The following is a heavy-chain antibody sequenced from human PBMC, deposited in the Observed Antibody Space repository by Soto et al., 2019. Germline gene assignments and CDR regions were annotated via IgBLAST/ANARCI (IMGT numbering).Heavy chain of an antibody. CDR1: GGSISSDY. V-gene: IGHV4-59*08. Sequence: QVQLQESGPGLVKPSETLSLTCTVSGGSISSDYWSWIRQPPGKGLEWIGYIYYSGSTNYNPSLKSRVTISVDTSKLQFSLNLSSVTAADTAVYYCARLYSSSWYSLDYWGQGTLVAVSS. D-gene: IGHD6-13*01. CDR2: IYYSGST. J-gene: IGHJ4*02. CDR3: ARLYSSSWYSLDY.